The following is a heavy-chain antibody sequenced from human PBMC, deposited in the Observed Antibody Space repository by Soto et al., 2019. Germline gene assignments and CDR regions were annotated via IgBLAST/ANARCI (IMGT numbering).Heavy chain of an antibody. V-gene: IGHV3-30-3*01. CDR3: ARARGEYYYYGMDV. J-gene: IGHJ6*02. Sequence: QVQLVESGGGVVQPGRSLRLSCAASGFTFSSYAMHWVRQAPGKGLEWVAVISYDGSNKYYADSVKGRFTISRDNSKNTLYLQMNSLRAEDTAVYYCARARGEYYYYGMDVWGQGITVTVSS. CDR1: GFTFSSYA. D-gene: IGHD6-25*01. CDR2: ISYDGSNK.